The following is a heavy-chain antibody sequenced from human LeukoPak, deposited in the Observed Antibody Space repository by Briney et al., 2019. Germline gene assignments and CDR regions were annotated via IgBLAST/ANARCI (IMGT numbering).Heavy chain of an antibody. Sequence: ASVKVSCKASGYTFTSYDINWVRQATGQGLEWMGWMNPNSGNTGYAQKFQGRVTMTRNTSISTAYMGLSSLRSEDTAVYYCARGLSSSWYWGANWFDPWGQGTLVTVSS. J-gene: IGHJ5*02. CDR2: MNPNSGNT. V-gene: IGHV1-8*01. CDR1: GYTFTSYD. CDR3: ARGLSSSWYWGANWFDP. D-gene: IGHD6-13*01.